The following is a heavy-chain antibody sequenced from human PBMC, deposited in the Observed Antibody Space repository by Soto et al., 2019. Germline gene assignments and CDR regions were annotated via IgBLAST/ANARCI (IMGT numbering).Heavy chain of an antibody. CDR1: GYTFTAYY. V-gene: IGHV1-2*02. Sequence: ASVKVSCKTSGYTFTAYYMHWVRQAPGQGLKGMGWVNPSSGDTDYAQDFQGRVTLTRDTSVNTVYMELSGLNSDDTALYYCASDRQYGAYGYSFDFWGKGTLVTVSPDYYVMDVWGQGTTVTVSS. J-gene: IGHJ6*02. CDR3: ASDRQYGAYGYSFDFWGKGTLVTVSPDYYVMDV. CDR2: VNPSSGDT. D-gene: IGHD4-17*01.